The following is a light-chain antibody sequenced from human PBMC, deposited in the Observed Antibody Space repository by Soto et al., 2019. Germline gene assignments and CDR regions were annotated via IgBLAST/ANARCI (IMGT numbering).Light chain of an antibody. J-gene: IGKJ1*01. V-gene: IGKV3-15*01. Sequence: EIVMTQSPATLSVSPGERATLSCRASQSISSNLVWYQQKAGQAPRLLIYGASTRATGIPARFSGSGSGTEFTLTISSLQSEDFAVYYCQERTGWPPWTFGQGTKVDIK. CDR2: GAS. CDR3: QERTGWPPWT. CDR1: QSISSN.